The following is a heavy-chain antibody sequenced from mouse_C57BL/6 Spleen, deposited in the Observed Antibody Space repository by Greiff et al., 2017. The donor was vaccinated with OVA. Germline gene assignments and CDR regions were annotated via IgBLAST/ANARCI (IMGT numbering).Heavy chain of an antibody. J-gene: IGHJ2*01. CDR1: GYTFTSYG. CDR3: ARRDDGSQSDY. CDR2: IYPRSGNT. Sequence: QVQLKQSGAELARPGASVKLSCKASGYTFTSYGISWVKQRTGQGLERIGEIYPRSGNTYYNEKFKGKATLTADNSSSTAYMVLRSLRSEDTAVDFCARRDDGSQSDYWGQGTTLTVSS. V-gene: IGHV1-81*01. D-gene: IGHD1-1*01.